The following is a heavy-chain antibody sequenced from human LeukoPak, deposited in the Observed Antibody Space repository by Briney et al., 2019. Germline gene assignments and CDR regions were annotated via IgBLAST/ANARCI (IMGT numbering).Heavy chain of an antibody. CDR2: ISAYNGNT. D-gene: IGHD5-24*01. CDR1: GYPFTSYG. Sequence: ASVKVSCKASGYPFTSYGISWVRQAPGQGLEWMGWISAYNGNTNYAQKLQGRVTMTTDTSTSTAYMELRSLRSDDTAVYYCARVGMATIFPWFDPWGQGTLVTVSS. J-gene: IGHJ5*02. V-gene: IGHV1-18*01. CDR3: ARVGMATIFPWFDP.